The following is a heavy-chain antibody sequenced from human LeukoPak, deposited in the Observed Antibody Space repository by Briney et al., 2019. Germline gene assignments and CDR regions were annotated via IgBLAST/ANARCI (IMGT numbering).Heavy chain of an antibody. D-gene: IGHD3-3*01. CDR1: GFTFSSYG. J-gene: IGHJ4*02. V-gene: IGHV3-30*02. CDR3: AKLGDFWSGYLAY. Sequence: GGSLRLSCAASGFTFSSYGMHWVRQAPGKGLEWVAFIRYDGSNKHYADSVKGRFTISRDNSKNTLYLQMNSLRAEDTAVYYCAKLGDFWSGYLAYWGQGTLVTVSS. CDR2: IRYDGSNK.